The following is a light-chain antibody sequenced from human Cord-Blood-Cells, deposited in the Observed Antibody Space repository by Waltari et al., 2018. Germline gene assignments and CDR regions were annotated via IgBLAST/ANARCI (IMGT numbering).Light chain of an antibody. CDR1: SGINVGPYR. CDR3: MIWHSSAWV. J-gene: IGLJ3*02. CDR2: YKSDSDK. V-gene: IGLV5-45*01. Sequence: QAVLTQPASLSASPGASASLPGPLRSGINVGPYRIYWSQQKPGSPPQYLLRYKSDSDKQQGSGVPSRFSGSKDASANAGILLISGLQSEDEADYYCMIWHSSAWVFGGGTKLTVL.